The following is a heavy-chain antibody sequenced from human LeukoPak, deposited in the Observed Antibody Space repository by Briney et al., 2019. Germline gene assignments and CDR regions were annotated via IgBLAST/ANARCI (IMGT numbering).Heavy chain of an antibody. D-gene: IGHD4-17*01. V-gene: IGHV3-48*03. Sequence: GGSLRLSCAASGFIFSSYEMNWVRQAPGKGLEWVAYITGSGTTIYYADSVKGRFTISRDNAKNSLYLQMNSLRAEDTAVYYCARDRSTVTTWLDYWGQGTLVTVSS. CDR2: ITGSGTTI. CDR1: GFIFSSYE. CDR3: ARDRSTVTTWLDY. J-gene: IGHJ4*02.